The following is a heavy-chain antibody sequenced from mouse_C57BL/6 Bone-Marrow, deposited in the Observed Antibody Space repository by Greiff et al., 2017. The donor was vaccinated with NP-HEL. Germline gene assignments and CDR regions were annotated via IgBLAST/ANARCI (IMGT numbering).Heavy chain of an antibody. CDR3: AREAYDPDGAY. CDR1: GFSLTSYG. J-gene: IGHJ3*01. Sequence: VQLQQSGPGLVQPSQSLSITCTVSGFSLTSYGVHWVRQSPGKGLEWLGVIWSGGSTDYNAAFISRLSISKDNSKSQVFFKMNSLQAEDTAIYYCAREAYDPDGAYWGQGTLVTVSA. D-gene: IGHD2-3*01. V-gene: IGHV2-2*01. CDR2: IWSGGST.